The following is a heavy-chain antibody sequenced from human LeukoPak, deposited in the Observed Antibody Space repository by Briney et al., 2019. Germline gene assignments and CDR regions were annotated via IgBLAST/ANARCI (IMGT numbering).Heavy chain of an antibody. Sequence: PGGSLRLSCAASGFAFGSHWMHWVRQAPGKGLEWVAVISYDGSNKYYADSVKGRFTISRDNSKNTLYLQMNSLRAEDTAVYYCAKDYEQWLDYFDYWGQGTLVTVSS. CDR2: ISYDGSNK. J-gene: IGHJ4*02. CDR1: GFAFGSHW. D-gene: IGHD6-19*01. V-gene: IGHV3-30*18. CDR3: AKDYEQWLDYFDY.